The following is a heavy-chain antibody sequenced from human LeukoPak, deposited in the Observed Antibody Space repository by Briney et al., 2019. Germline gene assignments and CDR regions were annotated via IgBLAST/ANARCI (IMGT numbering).Heavy chain of an antibody. CDR2: ISGSGGST. V-gene: IGHV3-23*01. J-gene: IGHJ4*02. CDR1: GFTFSTYA. D-gene: IGHD4-17*01. Sequence: GGSLRLSCAASGFTFSTYALSWVRQAPGKGLEWVSGISGSGGSTYYADSVKGRFTISRDSSKNTMHLQMNSLRAEDTAVYYCAKDDYDYGDYPFDYWGQGTLVTVSS. CDR3: AKDDYDYGDYPFDY.